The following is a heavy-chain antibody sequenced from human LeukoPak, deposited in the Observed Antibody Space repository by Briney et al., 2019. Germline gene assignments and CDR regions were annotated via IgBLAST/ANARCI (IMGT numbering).Heavy chain of an antibody. CDR1: GFTISYNY. CDR3: ARDIPVDSRSSVPKPVRDS. Sequence: PGGSLRLSRAASGFTISYNYMSWVRQAPGKGLQWVSVIYSNTSAYYADSVKGRFTISRHNSKNTLYLQMTSLRAEDTAVYYCARDIPVDSRSSVPKPVRDSWGQGTLVTVSS. V-gene: IGHV3-53*04. J-gene: IGHJ5*02. CDR2: IYSNTSA. D-gene: IGHD6-6*01.